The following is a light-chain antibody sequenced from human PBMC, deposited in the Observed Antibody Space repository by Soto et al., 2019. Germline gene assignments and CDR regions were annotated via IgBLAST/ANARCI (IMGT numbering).Light chain of an antibody. CDR2: DVS. CDR3: ASYTTSSTYV. Sequence: QSALTQPASVSGSPGQSIAISCTGTSSDVGGYSYVSWYRQQPGKAPKLVISDVSNRPSGVSDRFSGSKSGNTASLTISGLQTEDEADYYCASYTTSSTYVFGTGTQLTVL. CDR1: SSDVGGYSY. V-gene: IGLV2-14*01. J-gene: IGLJ1*01.